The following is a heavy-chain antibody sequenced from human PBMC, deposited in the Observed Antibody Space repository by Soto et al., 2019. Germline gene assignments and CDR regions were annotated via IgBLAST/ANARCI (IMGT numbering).Heavy chain of an antibody. D-gene: IGHD1-26*01. Sequence: GGSLRLSCAASGFTFSSYSMNWVRQAPGKGLEWVSSISSSSSYIYYADSVKGRFTISRDNSKNTLYLQMNSLRAEDTAVYYCAKSGSYLNYFDYWGQGTLVTVSS. J-gene: IGHJ4*02. CDR3: AKSGSYLNYFDY. CDR1: GFTFSSYS. CDR2: ISSSSSYI. V-gene: IGHV3-21*01.